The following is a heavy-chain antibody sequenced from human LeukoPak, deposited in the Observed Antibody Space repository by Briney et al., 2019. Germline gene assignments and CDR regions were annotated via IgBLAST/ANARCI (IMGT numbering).Heavy chain of an antibody. J-gene: IGHJ4*02. Sequence: GGSLRLSCAASGFTFSTYGMHWVRQAPGKGLEWVSLIRYDGGNKYYADSVKGRFTISRDNSKNTLYLQMNSLRAEDTAVYYCVKDPYGDYLRYFDYWGQGALVTVSS. CDR3: VKDPYGDYLRYFDY. CDR1: GFTFSTYG. V-gene: IGHV3-30*02. CDR2: IRYDGGNK. D-gene: IGHD4-17*01.